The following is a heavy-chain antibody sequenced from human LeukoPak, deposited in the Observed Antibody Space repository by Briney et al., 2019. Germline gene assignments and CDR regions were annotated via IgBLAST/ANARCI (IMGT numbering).Heavy chain of an antibody. D-gene: IGHD2-8*01. V-gene: IGHV4-39*01. Sequence: PSETLSLTCTVSGDSMSSSSYYWGWIPQPPGKGLEWIGNIYYSGSAHYNPSLKSRVTISVDMSKNQFSLRLSSVTTADTAEFYCARLNGVMDYFDYWGQGTLVTVSS. CDR2: IYYSGSA. CDR1: GDSMSSSSYY. CDR3: ARLNGVMDYFDY. J-gene: IGHJ4*02.